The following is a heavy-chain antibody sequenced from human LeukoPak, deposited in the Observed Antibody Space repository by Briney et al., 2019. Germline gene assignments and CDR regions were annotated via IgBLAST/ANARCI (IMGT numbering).Heavy chain of an antibody. CDR2: TSSSDDGT. CDR3: ARDYWNDGDGGDH. J-gene: IGHJ4*02. CDR1: GFPLSSYA. V-gene: IGHV3-23*01. D-gene: IGHD1-1*01. Sequence: GGSLRLSCAASGFPLSSYAMSWVRQVPGKGLEWVSATSSSDDGTYHADSVRGRFTIYRDNFRNTLYLQMNSLRAEDTAVYYCARDYWNDGDGGDHWGQGTLVSISS.